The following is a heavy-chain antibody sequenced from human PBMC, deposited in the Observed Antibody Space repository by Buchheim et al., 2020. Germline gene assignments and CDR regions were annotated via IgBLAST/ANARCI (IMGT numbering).Heavy chain of an antibody. CDR2: ISGSGGSP. V-gene: IGHV3-23*01. D-gene: IGHD3-22*01. Sequence: EVQLLESGGGLVQPGGSLRLSCAASGFTFSSYAMSWVRQAPGKGLECVSAISGSGGSPYYADSVKGRFTISRDNYKNTLYLQINSLRAEDTSVYYCAKDAAYYYDSSGSLSIDYWGQGTL. CDR3: AKDAAYYYDSSGSLSIDY. J-gene: IGHJ4*02. CDR1: GFTFSSYA.